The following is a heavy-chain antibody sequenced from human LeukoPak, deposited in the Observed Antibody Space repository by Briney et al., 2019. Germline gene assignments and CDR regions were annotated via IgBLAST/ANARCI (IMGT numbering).Heavy chain of an antibody. CDR2: IKQDGSEK. CDR3: ANGDGFDY. D-gene: IGHD5-24*01. CDR1: GFTFSNFW. Sequence: PGGPLRLSCATSGFTFSNFWMSWVRQAPGKGLEWVANIKQDGSEKYYVDSVKGRFTISRDNAKNSLYLQMNSLRAEDTAVYYCANGDGFDYWGQGTLVTVSS. J-gene: IGHJ4*02. V-gene: IGHV3-7*01.